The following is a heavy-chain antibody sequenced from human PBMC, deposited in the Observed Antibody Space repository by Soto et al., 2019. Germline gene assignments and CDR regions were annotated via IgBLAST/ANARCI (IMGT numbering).Heavy chain of an antibody. CDR2: INHSGST. D-gene: IGHD4-17*01. V-gene: IGHV4-34*01. Sequence: QVQLQQWGAGLLRPSEALSLTCAVYGRSFSGYYWSWIRQPPGKGLEWIGEINHSGSTTYNPSHKSRVTISVDTSNNHFSLKLSSVTAADTAVYYCARSYGGNSGTFDFWGQGTLGTVSS. J-gene: IGHJ4*02. CDR1: GRSFSGYY. CDR3: ARSYGGNSGTFDF.